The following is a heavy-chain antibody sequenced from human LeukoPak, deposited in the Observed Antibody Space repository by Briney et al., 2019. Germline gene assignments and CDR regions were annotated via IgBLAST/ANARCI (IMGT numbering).Heavy chain of an antibody. Sequence: SGGSLRLSCAASGFTFSSYSMNWVRQAPGKGLEWVSSISSSSSYIYYADSVKGRFTISRDNAKNSLYLQMNSLKAEDTAVYYCARDHYHKIHSVMVTAPDYWGQGTLVIVSS. J-gene: IGHJ4*02. CDR3: ARDHYHKIHSVMVTAPDY. CDR2: ISSSSSYI. V-gene: IGHV3-21*01. D-gene: IGHD2-21*02. CDR1: GFTFSSYS.